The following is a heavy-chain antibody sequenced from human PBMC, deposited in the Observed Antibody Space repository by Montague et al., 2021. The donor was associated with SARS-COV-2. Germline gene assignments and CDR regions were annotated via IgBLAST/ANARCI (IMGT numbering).Heavy chain of an antibody. J-gene: IGHJ6*02. D-gene: IGHD3-10*01. V-gene: IGHV4-34*01. CDR2: INQSGST. CDR1: GGSFSVHY. CDR3: ARYRRRFAEIYDTYYDYGLNV. Sequence: SETLSLTCAVYGGSFSVHYWTWIRQPPGKGLEWIGQINQSGSTTYNPSLKSRVTISIDTSKNQFSLKMTSMTAADTGVYYCARYRRRFAEIYDTYYDYGLNVWGQGTTVTVSS.